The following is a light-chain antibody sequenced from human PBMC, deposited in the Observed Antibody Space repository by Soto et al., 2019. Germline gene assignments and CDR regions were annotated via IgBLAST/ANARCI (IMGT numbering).Light chain of an antibody. CDR1: QTISNTF. CDR3: QQYSSLWT. J-gene: IGKJ1*01. V-gene: IGKV3-20*01. Sequence: EIVFTPSPGTLSLSPGERATLSCRASQTISNTFLAWYQQRPGQAPRLLIYGASGRAAGIPDRFSGSGSGTDFTLSISRLEPEDFAVYYCQQYSSLWTFGQGTKVDIK. CDR2: GAS.